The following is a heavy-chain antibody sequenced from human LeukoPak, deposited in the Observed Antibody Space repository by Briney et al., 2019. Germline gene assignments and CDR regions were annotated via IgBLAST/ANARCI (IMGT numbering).Heavy chain of an antibody. CDR1: GYSFTSYW. J-gene: IGHJ4*02. CDR2: IYPGDSDT. V-gene: IGHV5-51*01. CDR3: ARCPEYYYDSSGYYDY. D-gene: IGHD3-22*01. Sequence: GESLKISCKGSGYSFTSYWIGWVRQMPGKGLEWMGIIYPGDSDTRYSPSFQGQVTISADKSISAAYLQWSSLKASDTAMYYCARCPEYYYDSSGYYDYWSQGTLVTVSS.